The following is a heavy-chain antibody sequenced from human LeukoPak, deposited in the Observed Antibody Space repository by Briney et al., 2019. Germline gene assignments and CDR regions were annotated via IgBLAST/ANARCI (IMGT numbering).Heavy chain of an antibody. J-gene: IGHJ6*03. D-gene: IGHD2-2*01. CDR1: GFTFSSYS. CDR2: ISSSSSYI. Sequence: GGSLRLSCAASGFTFSSYSMNWVRQAPGKGLEWVSSISSSSSYIYYADSVKGRFTISRDNAKNSLYLQMNSLRAEDTAVYYCARDPRKYCSSTSCYYRDVWGKGTTVTVPS. CDR3: ARDPRKYCSSTSCYYRDV. V-gene: IGHV3-21*01.